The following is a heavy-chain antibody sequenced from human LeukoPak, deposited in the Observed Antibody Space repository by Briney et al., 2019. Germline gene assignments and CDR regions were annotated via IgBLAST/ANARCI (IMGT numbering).Heavy chain of an antibody. Sequence: ASVKVSCKASGYTFTSYGISWGRQAPGQGLEWMGWISAYNGNTNYAQKLQGRVTMTTDTSTSTAYMELRSLRSDDTAVYYCARGAPYSGSYYQRERENWFDPWGQGTLVTVSS. J-gene: IGHJ5*02. D-gene: IGHD1-26*01. CDR2: ISAYNGNT. V-gene: IGHV1-18*01. CDR3: ARGAPYSGSYYQRERENWFDP. CDR1: GYTFTSYG.